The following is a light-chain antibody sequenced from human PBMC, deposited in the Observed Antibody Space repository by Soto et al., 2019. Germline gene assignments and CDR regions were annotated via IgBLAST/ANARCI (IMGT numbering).Light chain of an antibody. CDR1: SRDVTDSDS. Sequence: QSALTQPASVSGSPGQSVTISCAGASRDVTDSDSVSWYQHRTGEATELKILDFTYRPSGVSDRFSGSLSADTASLTISGLQVEDEGDYYCVSDTNPGTYFFGPGTKLTVL. CDR2: DFT. V-gene: IGLV2-14*03. J-gene: IGLJ1*01. CDR3: VSDTNPGTYF.